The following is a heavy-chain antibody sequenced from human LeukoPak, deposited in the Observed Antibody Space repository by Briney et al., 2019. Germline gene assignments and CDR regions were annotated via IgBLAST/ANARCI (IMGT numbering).Heavy chain of an antibody. D-gene: IGHD3-22*01. CDR3: ARGKGVVGIWRALIW. J-gene: IGHJ4*02. Sequence: GGSLRLSCAASGFTLSSNSMHWVRQAPGKGLVWVARINSDGSSTSYADSVKGRLTISRDNAKNTLSLQMNSLRAEDTAVYYCARGKGVVGIWRALIWWGQGTLVTVSS. CDR1: GFTLSSNS. CDR2: INSDGSST. V-gene: IGHV3-74*01.